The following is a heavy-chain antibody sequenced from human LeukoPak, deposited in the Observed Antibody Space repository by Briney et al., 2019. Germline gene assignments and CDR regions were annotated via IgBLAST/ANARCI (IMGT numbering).Heavy chain of an antibody. D-gene: IGHD3-3*01. V-gene: IGHV4-34*01. J-gene: IGHJ4*02. CDR1: DEPFSGYD. CDR3: ARLVPERFFQLNPEGYYDY. CDR2: VNRNGNT. Sequence: SETLSLTCALSDEPFSGYDWGWIRQPPGKGLELIGEVNRNGNTDYNPSLKSRVSMSIDTSKNQFSLKLISVTAADTAVYYCARLVPERFFQLNPEGYYDYWGQGTLVTVSS.